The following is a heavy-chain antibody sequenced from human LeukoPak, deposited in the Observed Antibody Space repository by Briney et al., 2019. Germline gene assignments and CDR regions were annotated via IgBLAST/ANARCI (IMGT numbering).Heavy chain of an antibody. CDR3: ARQARSSVGPTRSYFDH. CDR1: GGSISSSSYY. Sequence: SETLSLTCTVSGGSISSSSYYWAWIRQPPGKGLEWIGSIYYSGSTYYNPSPKSRVTISVHTSKNQFSLKLSSVPAADTAVYYCARQARSSVGPTRSYFDHWGQETLVTVSS. D-gene: IGHD1-26*01. J-gene: IGHJ4*02. CDR2: IYYSGST. V-gene: IGHV4-39*01.